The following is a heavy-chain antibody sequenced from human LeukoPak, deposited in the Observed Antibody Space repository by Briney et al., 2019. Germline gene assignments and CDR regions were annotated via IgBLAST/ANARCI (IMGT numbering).Heavy chain of an antibody. Sequence: SETLSLTCAVYGGSFSGYYWSRIRQPPGKGLEWIGEINHSGSTNYNPSLKSRVTISVDTSKNQFSLKLSSVTAADTAVYYCARDEQYEKAFDIWGQGTMVTVSS. J-gene: IGHJ3*02. CDR2: INHSGST. V-gene: IGHV4-34*01. CDR3: ARDEQYEKAFDI. D-gene: IGHD1/OR15-1a*01. CDR1: GGSFSGYY.